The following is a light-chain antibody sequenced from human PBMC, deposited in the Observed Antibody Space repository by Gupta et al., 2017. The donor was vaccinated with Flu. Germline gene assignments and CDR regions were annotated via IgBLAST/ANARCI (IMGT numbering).Light chain of an antibody. V-gene: IGLV1-47*01. J-gene: IGLJ1*01. CDR3: TAWDDSRSGYV. Sequence: RVTISCAGSSSNIGSDYVHWYQQLPGAAPKLLIYKNNQRPSGVPDRFSGSKSGTSASLAISGLRSEEEADYYCTAWDDSRSGYVFGAGTKVTVL. CDR1: SSNIGSDY. CDR2: KNN.